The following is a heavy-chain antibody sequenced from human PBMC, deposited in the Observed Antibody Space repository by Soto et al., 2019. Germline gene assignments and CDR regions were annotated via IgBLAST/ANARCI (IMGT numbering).Heavy chain of an antibody. Sequence: PGGSLRLSCAASGFTFSSYGMHWVRQAPGKGLEWVAVISYDGSNKYYADSVKGRFTISRDNSKNTLYLQMNSLRAEDTAVYYCAKDPEPRGYSGYDQEPTYWGQGTLVTVSS. D-gene: IGHD5-12*01. CDR1: GFTFSSYG. V-gene: IGHV3-30*18. CDR2: ISYDGSNK. J-gene: IGHJ4*02. CDR3: AKDPEPRGYSGYDQEPTY.